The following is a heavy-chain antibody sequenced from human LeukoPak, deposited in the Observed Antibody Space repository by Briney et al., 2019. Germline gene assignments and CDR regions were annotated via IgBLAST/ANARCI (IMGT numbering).Heavy chain of an antibody. CDR3: ARAAYSSTWYSRYFDL. V-gene: IGHV6-1*01. CDR2: TYYRSKWYN. D-gene: IGHD6-13*01. J-gene: IGHJ2*01. Sequence: SQTLSLTCAISGDSVSSNSATWNWIRQSPSRGLEWLGRTYYRSKWYNDYAVSVKSRVIINPDTSKNQFSLQLNSVTPEDTAVYYCARAAYSSTWYSRYFDLWGRGTLVTVSS. CDR1: GDSVSSNSAT.